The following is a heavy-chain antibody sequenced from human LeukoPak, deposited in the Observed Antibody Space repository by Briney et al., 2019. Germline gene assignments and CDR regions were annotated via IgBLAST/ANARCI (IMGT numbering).Heavy chain of an antibody. Sequence: ASVKVSCKASGYTFTDYYMHWVRQAPGQRPEWMGWINAGNGDTKYSHHFQGRVTITRDTSASTAYMEMSSLTSEDTALYYCARDDCGDTCYPGGYWGQGTLVTVSS. CDR3: ARDDCGDTCYPGGY. CDR1: GYTFTDYY. D-gene: IGHD2-21*01. V-gene: IGHV1-3*01. J-gene: IGHJ4*02. CDR2: INAGNGDT.